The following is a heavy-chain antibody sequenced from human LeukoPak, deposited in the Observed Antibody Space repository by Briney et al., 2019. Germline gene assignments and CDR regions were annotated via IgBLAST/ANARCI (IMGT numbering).Heavy chain of an antibody. CDR2: IYYSGST. CDR3: ARFYHDILTGPWGAFDI. J-gene: IGHJ3*02. D-gene: IGHD3-9*01. CDR1: GGSISSSSYY. V-gene: IGHV4-39*01. Sequence: SETLSLTCTVSGGSISSSSYYWGWIRQPPGKGLEWIGSIYYSGSTYYNPSLKSRVTISVDTSTNQFSLKLSSVTAADTAVYYCARFYHDILTGPWGAFDIWGQGTMVTVSS.